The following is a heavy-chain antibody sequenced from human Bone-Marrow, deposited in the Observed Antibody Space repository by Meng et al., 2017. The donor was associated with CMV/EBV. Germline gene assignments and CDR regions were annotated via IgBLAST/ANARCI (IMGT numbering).Heavy chain of an antibody. CDR2: IYHSGST. V-gene: IGHV4-39*07. CDR3: ARELRTYWYFDL. CDR1: GGSVSSSTYY. Sequence: SETLSLTCTVSGGSVSSSTYYWGWIRQPPGKGLEWIGSIYHSGSTYYNPSLKSRVTISVDTSKNQFSLKLSSVTAADTAVYYCARELRTYWYFDLWGRGTLVTVSS. J-gene: IGHJ2*01. D-gene: IGHD3-16*01.